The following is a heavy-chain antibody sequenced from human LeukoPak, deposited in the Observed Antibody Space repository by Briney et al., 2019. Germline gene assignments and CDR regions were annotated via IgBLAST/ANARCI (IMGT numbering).Heavy chain of an antibody. CDR2: IIPIFGTA. J-gene: IGHJ5*02. CDR1: GGTFSSYA. Sequence: SVKVSCKASGGTFSSYAISWVRQAPGQGLEWMGGIIPIFGTANHAQKFQGRVTITTDESTSTAYMELSSLRSEGTAVYYCARVYGDYVGWFDPWGQGTLVTVSS. D-gene: IGHD4-17*01. CDR3: ARVYGDYVGWFDP. V-gene: IGHV1-69*05.